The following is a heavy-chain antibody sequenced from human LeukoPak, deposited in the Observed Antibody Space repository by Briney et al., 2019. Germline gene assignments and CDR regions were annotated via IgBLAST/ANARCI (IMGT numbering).Heavy chain of an antibody. Sequence: SETLSLTCAVYGGSFSGYYWSWIRQPPGKGLEWIGEINHSGSTNYNPSLKSRVTISVDTSENQFSLKLSSVTAADTAVYYCARVLGKSLYYYYGMDVWGQGTTVTVSS. D-gene: IGHD2/OR15-2a*01. CDR3: ARVLGKSLYYYYGMDV. CDR1: GGSFSGYY. CDR2: INHSGST. V-gene: IGHV4-34*01. J-gene: IGHJ6*02.